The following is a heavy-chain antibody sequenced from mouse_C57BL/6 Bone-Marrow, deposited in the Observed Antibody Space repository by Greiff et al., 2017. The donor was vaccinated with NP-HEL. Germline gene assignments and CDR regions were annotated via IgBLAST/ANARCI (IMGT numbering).Heavy chain of an antibody. CDR3: ARRYYGSSSNFDY. CDR2: IYPRSGNT. Sequence: QVQLQQSGAELARPGASVKLSCKASGYTFTSYGISWVKQRTGQGLEWIGEIYPRSGNTYYNEKFKGKATLTADTSSSTAYMELRSLTSEDSAVYFCARRYYGSSSNFDYWGQGTTLTVSS. D-gene: IGHD1-1*01. CDR1: GYTFTSYG. J-gene: IGHJ2*01. V-gene: IGHV1-81*01.